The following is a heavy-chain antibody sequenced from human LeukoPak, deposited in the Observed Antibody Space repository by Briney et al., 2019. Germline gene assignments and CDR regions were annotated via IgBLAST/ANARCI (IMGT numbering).Heavy chain of an antibody. J-gene: IGHJ4*02. Sequence: SGGSLRLSCAASGFTVSSNYMSWVRQAPGKGLEWVSVIYSGGSTYYADSVKGRFTISRDNSKNTLYLQMNSLRAEDTAVYYCARGVGGNSRGYFDYWGQGTLVTVSS. D-gene: IGHD4-23*01. CDR2: IYSGGST. CDR3: ARGVGGNSRGYFDY. V-gene: IGHV3-66*01. CDR1: GFTVSSNY.